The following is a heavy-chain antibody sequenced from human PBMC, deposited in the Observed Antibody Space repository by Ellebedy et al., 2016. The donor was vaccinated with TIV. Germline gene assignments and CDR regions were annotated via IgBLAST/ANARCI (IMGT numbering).Heavy chain of an antibody. CDR2: INPHRGDT. J-gene: IGHJ3*02. Sequence: ASVKVSXKASRYTFTGTDYYIHWVRQAPGQGLEWMGWINPHRGDTNYAQKFQGRVTVTRDTSISTAYMEFSRLRSDDTAVFYCARGFRWFSYAFDIWGQGTAITVSS. CDR1: RYTFTGTDYY. V-gene: IGHV1-2*02. D-gene: IGHD4-23*01. CDR3: ARGFRWFSYAFDI.